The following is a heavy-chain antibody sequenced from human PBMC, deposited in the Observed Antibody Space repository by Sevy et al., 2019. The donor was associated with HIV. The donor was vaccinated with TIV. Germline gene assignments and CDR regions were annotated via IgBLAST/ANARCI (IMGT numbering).Heavy chain of an antibody. Sequence: GGSLRLSCAASGFTFSSYDMHWVRQAPGKGLEWVAVISYDGSNKYYADSVKGRFTISRDNSKNTLYLQMNSLRAEDTAVYYCARTYYYGSGSQDYWGQGTLVTVSS. CDR1: GFTFSSYD. V-gene: IGHV3-30-3*01. CDR3: ARTYYYGSGSQDY. CDR2: ISYDGSNK. D-gene: IGHD3-10*01. J-gene: IGHJ4*02.